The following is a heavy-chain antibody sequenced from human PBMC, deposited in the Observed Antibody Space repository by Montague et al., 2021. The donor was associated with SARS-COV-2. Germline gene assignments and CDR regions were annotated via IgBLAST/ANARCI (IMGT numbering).Heavy chain of an antibody. J-gene: IGHJ6*02. Sequence: SETLSLTCAVYGGSFSGYYWSWIRQPPGKGLEWIGEINHSGSTNYNPSLKSRVTISVDTSKNQFSLKLSSVTAADTAVYYCARGPGVVIILAIDYYYGMDVWGQGTTVTVS. CDR3: ARGPGVVIILAIDYYYGMDV. V-gene: IGHV4-34*01. CDR1: GGSFSGYY. D-gene: IGHD3-3*01. CDR2: INHSGST.